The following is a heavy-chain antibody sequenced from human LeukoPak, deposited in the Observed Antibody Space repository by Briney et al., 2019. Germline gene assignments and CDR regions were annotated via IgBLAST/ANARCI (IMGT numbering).Heavy chain of an antibody. Sequence: PSETLSLTCTVSGGSISSYYWSWIRQPPGKGLEWIGYIYYSGSTNYNPSLKSRVTISVDTSKNQFSLKLSSVTAADTAVYYCARVIWGAVDYWGQGTLVTVSS. V-gene: IGHV4-59*01. CDR2: IYYSGST. CDR1: GGSISSYY. D-gene: IGHD3-16*01. J-gene: IGHJ4*02. CDR3: ARVIWGAVDY.